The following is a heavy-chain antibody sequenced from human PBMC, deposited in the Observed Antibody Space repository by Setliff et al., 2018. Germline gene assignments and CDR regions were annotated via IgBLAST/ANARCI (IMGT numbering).Heavy chain of an antibody. CDR3: AREQWLAPPGYYYMDV. V-gene: IGHV4-4*07. Sequence: SETLSLTCTVSGGSISSYYWRWIRQPAGKGLEWIGHIYIGGSAKYNPSLKSRVTMSIDTSKNKFSLKLNSVTAADMAVYYCAREQWLAPPGYYYMDVWAKGTTVTVSS. D-gene: IGHD6-19*01. CDR2: IYIGGSA. J-gene: IGHJ6*03. CDR1: GGSISSYY.